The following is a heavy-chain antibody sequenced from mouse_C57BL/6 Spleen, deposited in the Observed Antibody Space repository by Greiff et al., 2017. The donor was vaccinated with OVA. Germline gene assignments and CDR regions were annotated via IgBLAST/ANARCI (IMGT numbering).Heavy chain of an antibody. CDR1: GFTFSDYG. D-gene: IGHD1-1*01. J-gene: IGHJ2*01. CDR2: ISSGSSTI. Sequence: DVMLVESGGGLVKPGGSLKLSCAASGFTFSDYGMHWVRQAPEKGLEWVAYISSGSSTIYYADTVKGRFNISRDNAKNTLFLQMTSLRTEDTAIYYCARRDYYGSSYDYWGQGTTLTVSS. CDR3: ARRDYYGSSYDY. V-gene: IGHV5-17*01.